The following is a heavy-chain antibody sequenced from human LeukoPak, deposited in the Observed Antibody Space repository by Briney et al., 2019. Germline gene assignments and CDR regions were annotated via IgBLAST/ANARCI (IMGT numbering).Heavy chain of an antibody. CDR1: GLIFSDYS. V-gene: IGHV3-48*02. J-gene: IGHJ4*02. CDR2: ITSSGSTT. Sequence: PGGSLRLSCAASGLIFSDYSMNWVRQAPGKGLEWVSYITSSGSTTYYADSVKGRFTISRDNAKNSLYLQMSSLRDEDAAVYYCARVGGELGRCAGGTCSHLDYWGQGSLVTVSS. CDR3: ARVGGELGRCAGGTCSHLDY. D-gene: IGHD2-8*02.